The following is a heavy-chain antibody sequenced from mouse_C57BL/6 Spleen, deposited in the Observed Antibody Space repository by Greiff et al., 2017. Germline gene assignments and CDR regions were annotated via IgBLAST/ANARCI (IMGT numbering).Heavy chain of an antibody. V-gene: IGHV1-69*01. Sequence: QVQLQQPGAELVMPGASVKLSCKASGYTFTSYWMHWVKQRPGQGLEWIGEIDPSDSYTNYNQKFKGKSTLTVDKSSSTAYMQLSSLTSEGSTVYYCARRRGGYAMDYWGQGTSVTVSS. J-gene: IGHJ4*01. CDR2: IDPSDSYT. CDR1: GYTFTSYW. CDR3: ARRRGGYAMDY.